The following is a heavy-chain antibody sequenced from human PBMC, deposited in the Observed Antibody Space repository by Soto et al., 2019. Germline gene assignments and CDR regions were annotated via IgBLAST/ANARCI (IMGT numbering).Heavy chain of an antibody. CDR2: IYYPGST. Sequence: QVQLQESGPGLVKPSQTLSLTCTVSGGSITSGAVYWTWIRQYPGKGLEWIGYIYYPGSTSYNPSLQSRLSISVDTSRNQFTLNLSSVTASDTAVYYCASRLTFVREALVWGYIDVRGKGTTVTVSS. CDR1: GGSITSGAVY. J-gene: IGHJ6*03. V-gene: IGHV4-31*03. D-gene: IGHD3-10*01. CDR3: ASRLTFVREALVWGYIDV.